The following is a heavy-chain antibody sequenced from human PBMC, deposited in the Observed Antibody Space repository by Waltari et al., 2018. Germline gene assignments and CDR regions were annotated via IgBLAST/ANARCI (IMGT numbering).Heavy chain of an antibody. V-gene: IGHV3-23*01. Sequence: QLLESGGRLVQPGGSLRLSCVASGFTFSRYAMSWARQAPGKGLEWRSVISDSGDSTIYTDSVKGRFTNYRDNSKNLVYLQMNSLRVEDTAVYYCAKGDWLDDWGQGTLVTVSP. CDR3: AKGDWLDD. D-gene: IGHD2-21*01. CDR1: GFTFSRYA. J-gene: IGHJ4*02. CDR2: ISDSGDST.